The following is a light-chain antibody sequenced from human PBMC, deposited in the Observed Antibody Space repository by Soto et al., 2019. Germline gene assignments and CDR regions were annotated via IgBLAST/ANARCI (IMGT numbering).Light chain of an antibody. J-gene: IGKJ1*01. CDR3: QQDNTYPWT. CDR1: QSIRRR. V-gene: IGKV1-5*01. Sequence: DIQMAQSPSTLSASVGGRVTITCRASQSIRRRLAWYQQKPGKAPNLLNYDASILESGGPSRFSGGGSGTEFTLTISSLQPEDFATYYCQQDNTYPWTFGQGTKVELK. CDR2: DAS.